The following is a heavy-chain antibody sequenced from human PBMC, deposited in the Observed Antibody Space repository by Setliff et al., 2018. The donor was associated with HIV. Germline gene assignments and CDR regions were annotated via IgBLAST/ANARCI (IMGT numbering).Heavy chain of an antibody. J-gene: IGHJ4*02. Sequence: GGSLRLSCAASGFTFSTYGMTWVRQAPGKGLEWVSAIIESGGTFYTDSVKGRFTISRDNSKNPLYLQMNSLRAEDTALYYCAQGGYCSGGSCSAPFDYWGQGTQVTVSS. D-gene: IGHD2-15*01. CDR3: AQGGYCSGGSCSAPFDY. CDR1: GFTFSTYG. CDR2: IIESGGT. V-gene: IGHV3-23*01.